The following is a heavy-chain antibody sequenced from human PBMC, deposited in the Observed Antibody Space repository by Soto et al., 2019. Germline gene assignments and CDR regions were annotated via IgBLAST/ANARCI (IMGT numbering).Heavy chain of an antibody. CDR2: IKNSGGST. CDR1: GFTFSNYA. D-gene: IGHD2-15*01. Sequence: EVQLLESGGGLVQPGGSLRLSCLVSGFTFSNYAMSWVRQAPGKGLEWVSGIKNSGGSTYYADSVKGRFTISRDNSKNTLYLQMNSLRAEDTAIYYCAEGDRGYCSGGSCYLGDYWGQGALVTVSS. CDR3: AEGDRGYCSGGSCYLGDY. V-gene: IGHV3-23*01. J-gene: IGHJ4*02.